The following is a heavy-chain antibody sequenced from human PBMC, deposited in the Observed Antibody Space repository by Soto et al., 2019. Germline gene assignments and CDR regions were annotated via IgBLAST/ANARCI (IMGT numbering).Heavy chain of an antibody. CDR3: ARDIQLWLRYEAYGMDV. CDR1: GFTFSSYG. CDR2: IWYDGSNK. V-gene: IGHV3-33*01. J-gene: IGHJ6*02. D-gene: IGHD5-18*01. Sequence: GGSLRLSCAASGFTFSSYGMHWVRQAPGKGLEWVAVIWYDGSNKYYADSVKGRFTISRDNSKNTLYLQMNSLRAEDTAVYYCARDIQLWLRYEAYGMDVWGQGTTVTVSS.